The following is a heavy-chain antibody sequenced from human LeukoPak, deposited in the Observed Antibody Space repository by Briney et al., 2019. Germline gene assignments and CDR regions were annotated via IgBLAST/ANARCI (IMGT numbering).Heavy chain of an antibody. CDR3: ARAPPAFIAVAGTSDY. J-gene: IGHJ4*02. CDR2: ISSSSSYI. Sequence: GESLRLSCAASGFTFSSYSMNWVRQAPGKGLEWVSSISSSSSYIYYADSVKGRFAISRDNAKNSLYLQMNSLRAEDTAVYYCARAPPAFIAVAGTSDYWGQGTLVTVSS. CDR1: GFTFSSYS. D-gene: IGHD6-19*01. V-gene: IGHV3-21*01.